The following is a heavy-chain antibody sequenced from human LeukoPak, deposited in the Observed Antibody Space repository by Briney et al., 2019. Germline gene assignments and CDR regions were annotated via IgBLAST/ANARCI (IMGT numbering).Heavy chain of an antibody. CDR2: ISYHGNNK. J-gene: IGHJ4*02. V-gene: IGHV3-30*09. CDR3: VREDYGEYYFDY. D-gene: IGHD4-17*01. CDR1: GFIFSDFA. Sequence: PGPSLTLSCAASGFIFSDFAMHWVRQAPGKGLEWVAVISYHGNNKYYADSVKGRFAISRDNARNTLYLQMNSLRPEDAAVYSCVREDYGEYYFDYWGQGTPVTVSS.